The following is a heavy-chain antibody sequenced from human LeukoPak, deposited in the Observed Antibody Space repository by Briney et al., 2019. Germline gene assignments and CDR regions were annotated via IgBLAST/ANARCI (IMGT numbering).Heavy chain of an antibody. J-gene: IGHJ4*02. D-gene: IGHD4-23*01. CDR1: GFTFSTYS. Sequence: GGSLRLSCAASGFTFSTYSMTWVRQAPGKGLEWISYITTSSNTISYADSVKGRFTVSRDDAKNSLYLQMNGLKVADTAVYYCAREGSVRWYSKDTFDYWGQGTLVTVSS. CDR2: ITTSSNTI. V-gene: IGHV3-48*01. CDR3: AREGSVRWYSKDTFDY.